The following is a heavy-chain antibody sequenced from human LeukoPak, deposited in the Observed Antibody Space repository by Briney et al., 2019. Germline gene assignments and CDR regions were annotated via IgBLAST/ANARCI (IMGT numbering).Heavy chain of an antibody. D-gene: IGHD3-3*01. V-gene: IGHV3-66*02. CDR3: ARSITIFGVVIGWFDP. J-gene: IGHJ5*02. CDR1: GFTVSSNY. Sequence: GGSLRLSCAASGFTVSSNYMSSVRQAPGKGLEWVSVIYSGGSTYYADSVKGRSTISRDNSKNTLYLQMNSLRAEDTAVYYCARSITIFGVVIGWFDPWGQGTLVTVSS. CDR2: IYSGGST.